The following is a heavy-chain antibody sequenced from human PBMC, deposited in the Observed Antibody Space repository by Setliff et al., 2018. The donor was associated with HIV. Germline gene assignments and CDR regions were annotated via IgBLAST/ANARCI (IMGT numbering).Heavy chain of an antibody. D-gene: IGHD6-13*01. J-gene: IGHJ4*02. CDR3: AKDLATAGISMWDY. CDR2: INGHGTGT. CDR1: GFTFSSYA. Sequence: GGSLRLSCAASGFTFSSYAITWVRQAPGKGLEWVSAINGHGTGTFYADSVKGRFTISRDNSKNTLYLQMNSLRAEDTAVYYCAKDLATAGISMWDYWGQGTLVTVSS. V-gene: IGHV3-23*01.